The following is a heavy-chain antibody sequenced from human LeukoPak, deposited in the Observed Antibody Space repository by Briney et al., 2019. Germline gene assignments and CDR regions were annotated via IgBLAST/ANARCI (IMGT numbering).Heavy chain of an antibody. Sequence: SETLSLTCAVYGGSFSGYYWSWIRQPPGKGLEWIGEINHSGSTNYNPSLKSRGTISVDTSKNQFSLKLSSKTAADTAVYYCARGKREMATMVGFDPWGQGTLVTVSS. CDR3: ARGKREMATMVGFDP. J-gene: IGHJ5*02. D-gene: IGHD5-24*01. CDR2: INHSGST. CDR1: GGSFSGYY. V-gene: IGHV4-34*01.